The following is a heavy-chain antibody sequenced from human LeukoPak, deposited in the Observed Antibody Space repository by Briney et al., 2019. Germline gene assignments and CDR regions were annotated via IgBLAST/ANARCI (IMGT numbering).Heavy chain of an antibody. CDR1: GFTFSSDW. CDR2: IKQDGSEK. D-gene: IGHD3-10*01. CDR3: ARTMVRGPLYYFDY. Sequence: GGSLRLSCAASGFTFSSDWMSWVRQAPGRGLEWVANIKQDGSEKYYVDSVKGRFTISRDNAKNSLYLQMNSLRAEDTAVYYCARTMVRGPLYYFDYWGQGTLVTVSS. J-gene: IGHJ4*02. V-gene: IGHV3-7*01.